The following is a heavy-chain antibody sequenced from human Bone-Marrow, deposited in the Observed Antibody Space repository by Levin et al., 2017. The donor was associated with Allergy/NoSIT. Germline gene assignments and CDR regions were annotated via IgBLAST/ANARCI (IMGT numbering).Heavy chain of an antibody. J-gene: IGHJ5*02. CDR2: INHVNGNT. D-gene: IGHD5-12*01. V-gene: IGHV1-3*01. Sequence: ASVKVSCKASGYSFTHYAIHWVRQAPGQRLEWMGWINHVNGNTKYSQNFQGRVTITKDTSASTVYVELSSLRSEDTAVYYCAREVIPRGSSRQWLPLDWFDPWGQGTLVTVSS. CDR3: AREVIPRGSSRQWLPLDWFDP. CDR1: GYSFTHYA.